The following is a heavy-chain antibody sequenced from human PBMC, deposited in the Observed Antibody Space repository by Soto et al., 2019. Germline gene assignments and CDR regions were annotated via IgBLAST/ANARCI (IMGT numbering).Heavy chain of an antibody. Sequence: QVQLQESGPGLVKPSGTLSLTCAVSGGSISSSNWWSWVRPPPGKGLEWIGEIYHSGSTSYNPSLQSRVTIAVDKYKTQFSLKLSSVTAADTAVYYCARVWTTVTNWFEPWGQGTLVTVSS. CDR1: GGSISSSNW. CDR2: IYHSGST. V-gene: IGHV4-4*02. D-gene: IGHD4-17*01. CDR3: ARVWTTVTNWFEP. J-gene: IGHJ5*02.